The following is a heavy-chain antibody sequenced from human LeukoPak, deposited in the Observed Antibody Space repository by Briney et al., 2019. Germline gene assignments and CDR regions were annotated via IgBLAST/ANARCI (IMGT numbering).Heavy chain of an antibody. CDR1: GFTFSSYA. CDR2: ISGSGGST. V-gene: IGHV3-23*01. D-gene: IGHD3-22*01. Sequence: GGSLRLSCAASGFTFSSYAMSWVRQAPGKGLEWVSAISGSGGSTYYADSVKGRFTISRDNSKNTLYLQMNSPGAEDTAVYYCAGRYYYDSSGYYYGLYNCGQGTLGTVSS. CDR3: AGRYYYDSSGYYYGLYN. J-gene: IGHJ4*02.